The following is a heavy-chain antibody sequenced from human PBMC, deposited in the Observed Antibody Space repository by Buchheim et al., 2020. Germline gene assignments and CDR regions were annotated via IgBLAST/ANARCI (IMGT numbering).Heavy chain of an antibody. D-gene: IGHD3-10*01. J-gene: IGHJ4*02. CDR2: ISSSGSTI. CDR1: GFTFSSYA. CDR3: ARDRLDYYGSGSYEDY. V-gene: IGHV3-48*03. Sequence: VQLVESGGGVVQPGRSLRLSCAASGFTFSSYAMHWVRQAPGKGLEWVSYISSSGSTIYYADSVKGRFTISRDNAKNSLSLQMNSLRAEDTAVYYCARDRLDYYGSGSYEDYWGQGTL.